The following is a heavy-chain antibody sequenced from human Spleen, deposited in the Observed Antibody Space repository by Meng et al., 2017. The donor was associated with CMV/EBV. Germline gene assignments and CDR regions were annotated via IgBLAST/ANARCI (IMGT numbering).Heavy chain of an antibody. CDR3: ASFDYGGNSDSLDI. D-gene: IGHD4-23*01. J-gene: IGHJ3*02. V-gene: IGHV3-30*14. Sequence: GESLKISCAASGFTFSSYAMHWVRQAPGKGLEWVAVISYDGSNKYYADSVKGRFTISRDNSRNTVYLQMNSLRADDTAVYYCASFDYGGNSDSLDIWGQGTMVTVSS. CDR1: GFTFSSYA. CDR2: ISYDGSNK.